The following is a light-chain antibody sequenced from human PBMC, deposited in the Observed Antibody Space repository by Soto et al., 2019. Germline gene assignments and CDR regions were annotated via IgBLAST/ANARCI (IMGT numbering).Light chain of an antibody. Sequence: DIQMTQSPSTLSASVVDIVTITVLASQTISSWLAWYQQKPGKAPKLLIYKASTLKSGVPSRFSGSGSGTEFTLTISSLQPHDFATYYCQHYNSYSEAFGQGTKVDIK. CDR1: QTISSW. V-gene: IGKV1-5*03. CDR3: QHYNSYSEA. CDR2: KAS. J-gene: IGKJ1*01.